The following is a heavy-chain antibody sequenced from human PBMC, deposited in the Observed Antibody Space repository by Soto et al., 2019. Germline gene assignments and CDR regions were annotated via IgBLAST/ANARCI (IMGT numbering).Heavy chain of an antibody. V-gene: IGHV3-23*01. CDR1: GFTFSSYA. D-gene: IGHD4-17*01. Sequence: GGSLRLSCAASGFTFSSYAMSWVRQAPGKGLEWVSAISGSGGSTYYADSVKGRFTISRDNSKNTLYLQMNSLRAEDTAVYYCAKVAPSDDYGDYFYFDYWGQGTRVTVSS. CDR3: AKVAPSDDYGDYFYFDY. J-gene: IGHJ4*02. CDR2: ISGSGGST.